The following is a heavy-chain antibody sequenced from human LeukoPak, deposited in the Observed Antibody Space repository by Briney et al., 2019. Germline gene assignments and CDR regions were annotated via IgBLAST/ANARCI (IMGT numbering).Heavy chain of an antibody. CDR3: ARDREYVVGSPVGDFFDY. V-gene: IGHV4-59*12. CDR2: IYYSGST. Sequence: PSETLSLTCTVSGGSISSYYWSWIRQPPGKGLEWIGYIYYSGSTNYNPSLKSRVTMSADTSQNQFSLTLSSLTAADTAVYYCARDREYVVGSPVGDFFDYWGQGTLVTVSS. CDR1: GGSISSYY. J-gene: IGHJ4*02. D-gene: IGHD1-26*01.